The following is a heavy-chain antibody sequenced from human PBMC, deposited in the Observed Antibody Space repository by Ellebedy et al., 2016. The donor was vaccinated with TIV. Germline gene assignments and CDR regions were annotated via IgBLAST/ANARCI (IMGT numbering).Heavy chain of an antibody. J-gene: IGHJ3*02. CDR2: ISSGSGTI. CDR3: ARAQQMVNHDPFDI. CDR1: GFTFSSYS. V-gene: IGHV3-48*02. D-gene: IGHD6-13*01. Sequence: GGSLRLXCAASGFTFSSYSMNWVRQAPGKGLEWVSYISSGSGTIYYADSVKGRFTISRDNAKNSLYLQMNSLRDEDTAVYYCARAQQMVNHDPFDIWGQGTMVTVSS.